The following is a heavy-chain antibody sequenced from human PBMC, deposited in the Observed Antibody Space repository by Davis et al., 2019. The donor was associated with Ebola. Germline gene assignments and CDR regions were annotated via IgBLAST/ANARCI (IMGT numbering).Heavy chain of an antibody. D-gene: IGHD3-22*01. CDR3: ARDLDYYDSSGYSHYFDY. CDR1: GFTFSSYS. V-gene: IGHV3-21*01. J-gene: IGHJ4*02. CDR2: ISSSSSYI. Sequence: PGGSLRLSCAASGFTFSSYSMNWVRQAPGKGLEWVSSISSSSSYIYYADSVKGRFTISRDNAKNSLYLQMNSLRAEDTAVYYCARDLDYYDSSGYSHYFDYWGQGTLVTVSS.